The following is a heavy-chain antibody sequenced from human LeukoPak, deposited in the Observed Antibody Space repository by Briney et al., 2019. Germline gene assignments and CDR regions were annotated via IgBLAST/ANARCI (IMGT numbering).Heavy chain of an antibody. D-gene: IGHD3-22*01. Sequence: SETLSLTCTVSGGSISSYYWSWIRQPPGKGLEWIGEINHSGSTNYNPSLKSRVTISVDTSKNQFSLKLSSVTAADTAVYYCARARRGYYYLFDYWGQGTLVTVSS. CDR1: GGSISSYY. V-gene: IGHV4-34*01. CDR3: ARARRGYYYLFDY. CDR2: INHSGST. J-gene: IGHJ4*02.